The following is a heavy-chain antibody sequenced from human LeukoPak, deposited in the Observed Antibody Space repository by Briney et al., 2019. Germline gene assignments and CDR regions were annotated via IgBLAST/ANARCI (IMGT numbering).Heavy chain of an antibody. CDR3: ARVDYYDSSGYFPPYGMDV. D-gene: IGHD3-22*01. J-gene: IGHJ6*02. CDR2: ISYDGGNK. V-gene: IGHV3-30-3*01. Sequence: PGGSLRLSCAASGFTFSSDWMNWVRQPPGKGLEWVAVISYDGGNKYYADSVKGRFTISRDNAKNTLYLQMNSLRAEDTAVYYCARVDYYDSSGYFPPYGMDVWGQGTTVTVSS. CDR1: GFTFSSDW.